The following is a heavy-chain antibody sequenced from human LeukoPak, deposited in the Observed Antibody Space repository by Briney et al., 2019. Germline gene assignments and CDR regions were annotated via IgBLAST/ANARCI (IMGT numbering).Heavy chain of an antibody. D-gene: IGHD1-26*01. V-gene: IGHV1-18*01. CDR3: ARASRGYRNYFDY. J-gene: IGHJ4*02. Sequence: ASVKVSCKASGYTFTSYGISWVRQAPGQGLEWMGWISAYNGNTNYAQKLQGRVTMTTDTSTSTPYMELRSLRSDDTAVYYCARASRGYRNYFDYWGQGTLVTVSS. CDR1: GYTFTSYG. CDR2: ISAYNGNT.